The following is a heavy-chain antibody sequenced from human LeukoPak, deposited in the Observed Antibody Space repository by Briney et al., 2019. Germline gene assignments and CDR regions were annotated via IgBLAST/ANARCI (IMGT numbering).Heavy chain of an antibody. CDR3: TRDFWTDY. Sequence: GGSLRLSCAASGFTFRNYWMSWIRQAPGRGLEWVANIKLDGTQKNYIQSVRGRFTISRDNARNFLYLQLSSLRAEDTAVYYCTRDFWTDYWGQGTLVTVSS. V-gene: IGHV3-7*01. D-gene: IGHD3/OR15-3a*01. CDR1: GFTFRNYW. J-gene: IGHJ4*02. CDR2: IKLDGTQK.